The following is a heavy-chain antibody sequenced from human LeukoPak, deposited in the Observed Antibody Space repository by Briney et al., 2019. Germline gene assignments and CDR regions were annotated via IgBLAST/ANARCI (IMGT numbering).Heavy chain of an antibody. CDR1: GFTFSSYE. V-gene: IGHV3-48*03. J-gene: IGHJ4*02. Sequence: GGSLRLSCAVSGFTFSSYEMNWVRQAPGKGLEWVSYINSAGGTTYYADSVKGRFTISRDNAKHSLYLQMNSLRAEHTAVYYCHIYDWGGRPAFNYWGQGTLVTVSS. CDR3: HIYDWGGRPAFNY. D-gene: IGHD3-16*01. CDR2: INSAGGTT.